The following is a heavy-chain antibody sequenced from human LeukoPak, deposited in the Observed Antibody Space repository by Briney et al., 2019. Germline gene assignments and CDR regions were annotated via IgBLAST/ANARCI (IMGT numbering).Heavy chain of an antibody. J-gene: IGHJ4*02. Sequence: ASVKVSCKVSGYTLTELSMHWVRQAPGKGLEWMGGFDPEDGETIYAQKFQGRVTMTEDTSTDTAYMELSSLRSEDTAVYYCATGGSSGWTRSLYYFDYWGQGALVTVSS. CDR1: GYTLTELS. V-gene: IGHV1-24*01. CDR3: ATGGSSGWTRSLYYFDY. CDR2: FDPEDGET. D-gene: IGHD6-19*01.